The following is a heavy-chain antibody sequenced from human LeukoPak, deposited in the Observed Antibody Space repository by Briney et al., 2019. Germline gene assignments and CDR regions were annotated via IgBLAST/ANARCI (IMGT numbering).Heavy chain of an antibody. CDR1: GGTFSSYA. D-gene: IGHD5-12*01. CDR2: INPDSGVT. Sequence: VSVKVSCKASGGTFSSYAISWVRQAPGQGLEGMGWINPDSGVTNYAQKLQGRVTITRDTSIDTAYMQLSRLRSDDTAVYYCAKDRYGDYEAPFHYYMDAWGRGTTVTVSS. J-gene: IGHJ6*03. CDR3: AKDRYGDYEAPFHYYMDA. V-gene: IGHV1-2*02.